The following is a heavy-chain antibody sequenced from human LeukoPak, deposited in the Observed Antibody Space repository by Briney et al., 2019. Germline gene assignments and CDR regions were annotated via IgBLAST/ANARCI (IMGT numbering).Heavy chain of an antibody. CDR1: GGSFSGYY. CDR2: INHSGST. Sequence: SETLPLTCAVYGGSFSGYYWSWIRQPPGKGLEWIGEINHSGSTNYNPSLKSRVTISVDTSKNQFSLKLSSVTAADTAVYYCARGQMYSSRARGFVPGKRWFDPWGQGTLVTVSS. J-gene: IGHJ5*02. CDR3: ARGQMYSSRARGFVPGKRWFDP. V-gene: IGHV4-34*01. D-gene: IGHD6-13*01.